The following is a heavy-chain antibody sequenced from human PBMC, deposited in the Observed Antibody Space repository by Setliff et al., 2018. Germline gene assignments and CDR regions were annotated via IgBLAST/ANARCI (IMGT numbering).Heavy chain of an antibody. CDR2: IIPILGTT. Sequence: GASVKVSCKAPGGFSTHAISWVRQVPGQGLEWMGGIIPILGTTDYAQNFQGRVTITTDESTSSAYLEMSNLRSEDTAVYYCASLYYGSGSPTLDYWGQGTLVTVSS. CDR1: GGFSTHA. V-gene: IGHV1-69*05. CDR3: ASLYYGSGSPTLDY. D-gene: IGHD3-10*01. J-gene: IGHJ4*02.